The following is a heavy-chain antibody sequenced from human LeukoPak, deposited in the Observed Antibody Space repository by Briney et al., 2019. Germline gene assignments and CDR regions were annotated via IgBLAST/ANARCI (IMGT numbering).Heavy chain of an antibody. CDR3: ARGPIDYGHDFDY. CDR2: INPNSGGT. Sequence: GASVKVSCKASGYTFTGYYMHWVRQAPGQGLEWMGWINPNSGGTNYAQKFQGRVTMTRDTSISTAYMELSRLRSDDTAVYYCARGPIDYGHDFDYWGQGTLVTVSS. J-gene: IGHJ4*02. V-gene: IGHV1-2*02. CDR1: GYTFTGYY. D-gene: IGHD4-17*01.